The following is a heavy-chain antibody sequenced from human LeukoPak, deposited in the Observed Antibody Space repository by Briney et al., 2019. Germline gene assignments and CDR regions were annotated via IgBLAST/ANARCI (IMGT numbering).Heavy chain of an antibody. Sequence: SVKVFCKASGDTFSCYSIRCVRQAPGRGLEWMGRIIPVLGITNYAQKFQGRVTITGHKSTSTAYMEVSRLRSQDTAVYYCGRMGEMAIPATFDICSQGRTVTVYS. CDR3: GRMGEMAIPATFDI. CDR1: GDTFSCYS. V-gene: IGHV1-69*02. J-gene: IGHJ3*02. CDR2: IIPVLGIT. D-gene: IGHD5-24*01.